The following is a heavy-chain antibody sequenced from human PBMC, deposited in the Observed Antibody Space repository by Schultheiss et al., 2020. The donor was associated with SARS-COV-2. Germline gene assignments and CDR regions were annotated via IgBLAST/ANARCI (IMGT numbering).Heavy chain of an antibody. V-gene: IGHV4-59*12. Sequence: SQTLSLTCTVSGGSISSYYWSWIRQPPGKGLEWIGYIYYSGSTNYNPSLKSRVTISVDTSKNQFSLQLNSVTPEDTAVYYCARAPTQLANGWGQGTLVTVSS. D-gene: IGHD6-6*01. CDR1: GGSISSYY. CDR2: IYYSGST. CDR3: ARAPTQLANG. J-gene: IGHJ4*02.